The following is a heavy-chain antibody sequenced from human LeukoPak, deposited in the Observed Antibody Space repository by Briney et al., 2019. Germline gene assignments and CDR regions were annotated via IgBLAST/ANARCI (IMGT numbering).Heavy chain of an antibody. CDR2: IKTKTDGGTT. CDR3: ANIFGGNSHRSGY. J-gene: IGHJ4*02. CDR1: GFTFSSAW. D-gene: IGHD4-23*01. Sequence: TGGSLRLSCAASGFTFSSAWMSWVRQAPGQGLEWLGRIKTKTDGGTTDYAAPVKGRFTISRDDSKDTLYLQMNSLKSDDTAVYYCANIFGGNSHRSGYWGQGTLVTVSS. V-gene: IGHV3-15*01.